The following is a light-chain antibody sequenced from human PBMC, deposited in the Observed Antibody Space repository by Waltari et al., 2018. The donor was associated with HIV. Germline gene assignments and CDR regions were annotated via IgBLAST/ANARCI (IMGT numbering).Light chain of an antibody. Sequence: QSVLTQPPSASGTPGQRVTISCSGSSSYIGSYIISWYQQLPGTAPKLLIYSNNHRPSGFPDRFSGSKSGTSASLAISGLQSEDEADYYCSTWDASLIGWVFGGGTKLTVL. CDR2: SNN. J-gene: IGLJ3*02. V-gene: IGLV1-44*01. CDR3: STWDASLIGWV. CDR1: SSYIGSYI.